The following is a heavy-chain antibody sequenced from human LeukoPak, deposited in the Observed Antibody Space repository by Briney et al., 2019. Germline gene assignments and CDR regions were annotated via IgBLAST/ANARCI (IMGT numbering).Heavy chain of an antibody. CDR3: ARGPNIPDY. J-gene: IGHJ4*02. CDR1: GGSFSGYY. V-gene: IGHV4-34*01. Sequence: PSETLSLTCVVYGGSFSGYYWSWIRQPPGKGLEWIGEINHSGSTNYNPPLKSRVTISVDTSKNQFPLKLSSVTAADTAVYYCARGPNIPDYWGQGTLVTVSS. D-gene: IGHD2/OR15-2a*01. CDR2: INHSGST.